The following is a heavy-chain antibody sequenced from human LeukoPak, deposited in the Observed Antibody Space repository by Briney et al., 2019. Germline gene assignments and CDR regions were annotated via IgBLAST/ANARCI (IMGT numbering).Heavy chain of an antibody. CDR3: ARGLQLVFLTGRFYYYYYMDV. Sequence: GASVKVSCKASGYTFTSYAMNWVRQAPGQGLEWMGWINTNTGNPTYAQGFTGRFVFSLDTSVSTAYLQISSLKAEDTAVYYCARGLQLVFLTGRFYYYYYMDVWGKGTTVTVSS. V-gene: IGHV7-4-1*02. CDR1: GYTFTSYA. CDR2: INTNTGNP. D-gene: IGHD6-13*01. J-gene: IGHJ6*03.